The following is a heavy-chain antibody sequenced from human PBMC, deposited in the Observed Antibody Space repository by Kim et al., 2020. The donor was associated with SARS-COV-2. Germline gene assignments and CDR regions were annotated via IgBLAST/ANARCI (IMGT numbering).Heavy chain of an antibody. Sequence: GGSLRLSCAASGFTFGDYAMHWVRQAPGKGLEWVSGISWNSGSIGYADSVKGRFTISRDNAKNSLYLQMNSLRAEDTALYYCAKDLLSGSYQGVDAFDIWGQGTMVTVSS. CDR2: ISWNSGSI. CDR3: AKDLLSGSYQGVDAFDI. V-gene: IGHV3-9*01. D-gene: IGHD1-26*01. CDR1: GFTFGDYA. J-gene: IGHJ3*02.